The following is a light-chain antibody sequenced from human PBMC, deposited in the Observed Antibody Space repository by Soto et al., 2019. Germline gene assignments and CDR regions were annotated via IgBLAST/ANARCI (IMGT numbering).Light chain of an antibody. V-gene: IGLV2-8*01. Sequence: QCALTHPPSASGSPGQSVTISCAGTSCDVGGYNYVSWYPQHPGKSPKRMIYEVSKRPPGVPERFSGSKSGSTASLTGSGLKAEDEGDYYCCSYAGRNNVVFGGGTKVTVL. CDR1: SCDVGGYNY. CDR2: EVS. J-gene: IGLJ3*02. CDR3: CSYAGRNNVV.